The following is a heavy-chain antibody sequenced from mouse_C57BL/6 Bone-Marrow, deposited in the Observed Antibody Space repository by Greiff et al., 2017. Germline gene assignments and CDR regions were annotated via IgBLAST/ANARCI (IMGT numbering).Heavy chain of an antibody. CDR2: IFPGSGST. CDR1: GYTFTSHW. J-gene: IGHJ2*01. V-gene: IGHV1-56*01. Sequence: VKVVESGPELVRPGASVKISCKAPGYTFTSHWMQWVRQRPGQGLEWIGEIFPGSGSTYYNEKFKGKATLTVDTSSSTAYMQLSSLTSEDSAVYFCARVPLTGTDFDYWGQGTTLTVSS. D-gene: IGHD4-1*01. CDR3: ARVPLTGTDFDY.